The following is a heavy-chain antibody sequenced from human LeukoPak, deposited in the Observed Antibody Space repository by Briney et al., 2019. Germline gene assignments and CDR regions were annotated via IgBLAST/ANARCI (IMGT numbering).Heavy chain of an antibody. Sequence: QSGGSLRLSCAASGFTFNSYAMYWVRQAPGKGLEWVSGIFGSGGSAHYADSVKGRFTISRDNSKNTVYLQMDSLRVEDTAVYYCGKTTTGYSSGRYAGWPVDYWGQGTLVTVSS. CDR1: GFTFNSYA. D-gene: IGHD6-19*01. V-gene: IGHV3-23*01. CDR3: GKTTTGYSSGRYAGWPVDY. J-gene: IGHJ4*02. CDR2: IFGSGGSA.